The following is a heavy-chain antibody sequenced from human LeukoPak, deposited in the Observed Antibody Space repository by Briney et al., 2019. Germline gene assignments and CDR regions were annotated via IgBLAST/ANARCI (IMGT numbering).Heavy chain of an antibody. CDR1: GFTFSHYE. Sequence: GGSLRLSCAASGFTFSHYEMNWLRQAPGKGLEFVSYISDGGGTTMYYADSVRGRFIISRDNDMPSLYLQMNSLTVEDTAVYYCARDSARGGYDPYYLDAWGQGVLVTVSS. CDR3: ARDSARGGYDPYYLDA. V-gene: IGHV3-48*03. J-gene: IGHJ5*02. D-gene: IGHD5-12*01. CDR2: ISDGGGTTM.